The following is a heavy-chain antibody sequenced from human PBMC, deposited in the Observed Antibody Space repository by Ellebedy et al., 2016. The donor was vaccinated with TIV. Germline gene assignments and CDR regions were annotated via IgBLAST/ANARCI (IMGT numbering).Heavy chain of an antibody. Sequence: GESLKISXAASGFTFSLYSFNWVRQAPGQGLEWVSFINNYGGAISYTDSVKGRFTISRDNAKNSLQLQLNGLRADDSAIYYCTKDKGPSSRMAKFESWGQGTLVTVSS. V-gene: IGHV3-48*04. CDR3: TKDKGPSSRMAKFES. CDR2: INNYGGAI. J-gene: IGHJ4*02. CDR1: GFTFSLYS. D-gene: IGHD6-13*01.